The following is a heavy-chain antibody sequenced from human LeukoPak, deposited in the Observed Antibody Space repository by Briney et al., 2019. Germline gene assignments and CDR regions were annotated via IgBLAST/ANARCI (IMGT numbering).Heavy chain of an antibody. D-gene: IGHD1-26*01. Sequence: PGGSLRLSCAASGFTFSSYGMSWVRQAPGKGLEWVSSISSGSGYIYYADLMKGRFTASRDNAKNSLYLHMNSLGAEDTAVYYCARGHSGSYQRTDAFDIWGPGTMVTVSP. CDR2: ISSGSGYI. CDR1: GFTFSSYG. J-gene: IGHJ3*02. CDR3: ARGHSGSYQRTDAFDI. V-gene: IGHV3-21*06.